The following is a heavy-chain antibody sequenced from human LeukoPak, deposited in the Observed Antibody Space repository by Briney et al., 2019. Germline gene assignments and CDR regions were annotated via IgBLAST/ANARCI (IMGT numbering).Heavy chain of an antibody. V-gene: IGHV3-30*01. CDR3: AGEGLPPDYYGSGSTFDY. Sequence: FSNGGDKYYADSVKGRFTISRDISKNTLSLQMNSLRAEDTAVYFCAGEGLPPDYYGSGSTFDYWGQGTLVTVSS. J-gene: IGHJ4*02. CDR2: FSNGGDK. D-gene: IGHD3-10*01.